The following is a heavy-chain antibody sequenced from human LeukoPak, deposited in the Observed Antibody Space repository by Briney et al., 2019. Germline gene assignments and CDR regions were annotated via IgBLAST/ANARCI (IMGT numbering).Heavy chain of an antibody. CDR3: AKPCGGDCYYGMDV. J-gene: IGHJ6*02. V-gene: IGHV3-30*18. CDR2: ISYDGSNK. Sequence: GESLRLSCAASGLTFSSYGMHWVRQAPGKGLEWVAVISYDGSNKYYADSVKGRFTISRDNSKNTLYLQMNSLRAEDTAVYYCAKPCGGDCYYGMDVWGQGTTVTVSS. CDR1: GLTFSSYG. D-gene: IGHD2-21*01.